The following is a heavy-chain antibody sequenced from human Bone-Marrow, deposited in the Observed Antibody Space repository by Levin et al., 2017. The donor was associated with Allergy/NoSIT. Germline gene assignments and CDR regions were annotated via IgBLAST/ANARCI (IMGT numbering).Heavy chain of an antibody. V-gene: IGHV1-69*13. CDR1: GGTFNTYA. D-gene: IGHD3-10*01. Sequence: ASVKVSCKASGGTFNTYAISWVRQAPGQGLEWMGGIIPVYGTPKYAQNFKGRVTVSADESTSTVYMELSSLRSEDTAVYYCARALVLGDINNWFDPWGQGTLVTVSS. CDR2: IIPVYGTP. CDR3: ARALVLGDINNWFDP. J-gene: IGHJ5*02.